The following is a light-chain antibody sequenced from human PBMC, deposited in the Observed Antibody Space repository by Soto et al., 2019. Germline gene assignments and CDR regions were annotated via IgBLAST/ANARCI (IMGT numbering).Light chain of an antibody. Sequence: DIQLTQSPSFLSASVGDRVTITCRASQGIRSYLAWHQQKPGKAPKLLIYAAYTLQSGVPSRFSGSGSGTDFSLTISSLQPEDFGTYYCQQLNSYPQTFGQGTKVEIK. V-gene: IGKV1-9*01. CDR3: QQLNSYPQT. CDR2: AAY. CDR1: QGIRSY. J-gene: IGKJ1*01.